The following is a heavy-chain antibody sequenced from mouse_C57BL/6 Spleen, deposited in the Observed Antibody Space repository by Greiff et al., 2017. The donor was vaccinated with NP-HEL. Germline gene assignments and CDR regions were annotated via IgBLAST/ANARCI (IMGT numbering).Heavy chain of an antibody. V-gene: IGHV1-69*01. CDR2: IDPSDSYT. J-gene: IGHJ4*01. D-gene: IGHD1-1*01. CDR3: ARGRVGYGSSHYYAMDY. CDR1: GYTFTSYW. Sequence: VQLQQPGAELVMPGASVKLSCKASGYTFTSYWMHWVKQRPGQGLEWIGEIDPSDSYTNYNQKFKGKSTLIVDKSSSTAYMQLSSLTSEDSAVYYCARGRVGYGSSHYYAMDYWGQGTSVTVSS.